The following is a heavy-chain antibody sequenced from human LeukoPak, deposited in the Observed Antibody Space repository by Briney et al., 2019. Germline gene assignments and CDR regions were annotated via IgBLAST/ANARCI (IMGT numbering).Heavy chain of an antibody. D-gene: IGHD4-17*01. J-gene: IGHJ4*02. CDR3: AHSPGAGYGDVDYFHS. CDR1: GFSLSTSGVG. CDR2: IYWTDDK. Sequence: ESGPTLVKPTQTLTLTCTFSGFSLSTSGVGVGWIRQPPGKALEWLALIYWTDDKYYSPSLQSRLTITKDTSKNQVVLILTYMDPVDTATYFCAHSPGAGYGDVDYFHSWGQGTLVTVSS. V-gene: IGHV2-5*01.